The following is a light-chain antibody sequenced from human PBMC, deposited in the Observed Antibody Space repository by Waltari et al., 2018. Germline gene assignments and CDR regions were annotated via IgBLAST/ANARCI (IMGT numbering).Light chain of an antibody. CDR3: QSYDTSNWV. V-gene: IGLV6-57*04. CDR1: SGSIPANF. CDR2: EDD. Sequence: NFMLTQPHSVSESPVKTVTISCTRSSGSIPANFVQWYQQRPGSAPTTVIYEDDQRPSGVPDRFSGSIDSSSNSASLTISGLETEDEADYYCQSYDTSNWVFGGGTKLTVL. J-gene: IGLJ3*02.